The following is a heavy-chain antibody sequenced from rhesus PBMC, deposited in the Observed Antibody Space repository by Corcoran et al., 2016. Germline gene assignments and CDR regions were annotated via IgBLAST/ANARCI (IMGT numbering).Heavy chain of an antibody. J-gene: IGHJ4*01. CDR2: NRNKANCGTA. V-gene: IGHV3-116*02. CDR1: GFTFSDYY. CDR3: ARGINTWVFDY. Sequence: EVRLVESGGGLVQPGGSLRLSCAASGFTFSDYYMSWVRQAPGKGPVWIGFNRNKANCGTAEYTASVKGRFTISRDDSKSIASLQMNSLKTEDTAVYYCARGINTWVFDYWGQGVLVTVSS. D-gene: IGHD5-24*01.